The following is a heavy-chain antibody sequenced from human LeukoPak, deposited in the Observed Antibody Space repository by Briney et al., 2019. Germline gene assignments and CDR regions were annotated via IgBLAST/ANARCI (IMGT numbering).Heavy chain of an antibody. D-gene: IGHD7-27*01. V-gene: IGHV3-23*01. CDR1: GFTFGSYA. Sequence: PGGSLRLSCAASGFTFGSYAMSWVRQAPGKGLEWVSTLSGNGGSTYSADSVKGRFTISRDNSKNTLYLHMNSLRAEDTAVYYCAKDVSNWPGYFQHWGQGTLVTVSS. CDR3: AKDVSNWPGYFQH. CDR2: LSGNGGST. J-gene: IGHJ1*01.